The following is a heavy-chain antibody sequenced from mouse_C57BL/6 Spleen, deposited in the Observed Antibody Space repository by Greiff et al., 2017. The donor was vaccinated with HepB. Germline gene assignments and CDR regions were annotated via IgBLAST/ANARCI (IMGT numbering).Heavy chain of an antibody. J-gene: IGHJ3*01. D-gene: IGHD2-4*01. CDR3: ARVRDYDGFAY. CDR1: GYTFTDYN. CDR2: INPNNGGT. Sequence: VQLKQSGPELVKPGASVKIPCKASGYTFTDYNMDWVKQSHGKSLEWIGDINPNNGGTIYNQKFKGKATLTVDKSSSTAYMELRSLTSEDTAVYYCARVRDYDGFAYWGQGTLVTVSA. V-gene: IGHV1-18*01.